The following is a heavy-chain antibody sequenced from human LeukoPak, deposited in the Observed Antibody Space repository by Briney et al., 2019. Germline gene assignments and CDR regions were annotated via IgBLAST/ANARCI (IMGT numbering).Heavy chain of an antibody. D-gene: IGHD3-10*01. CDR1: GFTFSSYA. Sequence: GGSLRLSCAASGFTFSSYAMHWVRQAPGKGLEWVAVISYDGSNKYYADSVKGRFTISRDNSKNTLYLQMNSLRAEDAAVYYCATPMVRGVMQLPDYWGQGTLVTVSS. CDR2: ISYDGSNK. V-gene: IGHV3-30-3*01. J-gene: IGHJ4*02. CDR3: ATPMVRGVMQLPDY.